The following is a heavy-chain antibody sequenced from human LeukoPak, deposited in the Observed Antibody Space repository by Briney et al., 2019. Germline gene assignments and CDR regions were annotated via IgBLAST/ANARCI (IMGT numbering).Heavy chain of an antibody. Sequence: ASVTVSFTPSGYIFTTYNLHWVRQAPGQGLEWMGWISTSTGDTDYARNLRGRVTMSTDASTGTAYMELRRLRSDDTAVYYCARSHNVYFDYWGQGTLLTVTT. D-gene: IGHD5-24*01. CDR2: ISTSTGDT. CDR1: GYIFTTYN. V-gene: IGHV1-18*04. J-gene: IGHJ4*02. CDR3: ARSHNVYFDY.